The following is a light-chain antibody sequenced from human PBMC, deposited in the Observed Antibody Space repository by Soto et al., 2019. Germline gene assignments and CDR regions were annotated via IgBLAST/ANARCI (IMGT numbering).Light chain of an antibody. J-gene: IGLJ2*01. V-gene: IGLV2-23*01. Sequence: QSALTQPASVSGSPGQSITISCTGTSSDVGSYNLVSWYQQHPGKAPKLMIYEGSKRPSGVSNRFSGSKSGNTASLTISGLQAEDEADYYCSSCAGRNNLVFGGGTKVTVL. CDR1: SSDVGSYNL. CDR2: EGS. CDR3: SSCAGRNNLV.